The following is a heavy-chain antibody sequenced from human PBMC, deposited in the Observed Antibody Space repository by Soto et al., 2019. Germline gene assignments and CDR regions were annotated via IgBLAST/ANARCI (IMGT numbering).Heavy chain of an antibody. Sequence: QVQLVQSGAEVKPPGSSVKVSCEASGGTFSSYSINWVRQAPGQGLEWMGRLIPMFGTTDYAQRFQGRVTFAADESTNTAAMEVTDLTSEDTAVYYCARAAVRTFTRFYDVDVWGKGTKVTVSS. J-gene: IGHJ6*04. CDR2: LIPMFGTT. CDR3: ARAAVRTFTRFYDVDV. V-gene: IGHV1-69*18. D-gene: IGHD3-10*01. CDR1: GGTFSSYS.